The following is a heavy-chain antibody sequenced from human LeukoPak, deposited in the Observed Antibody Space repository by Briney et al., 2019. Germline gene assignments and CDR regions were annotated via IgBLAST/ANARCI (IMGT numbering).Heavy chain of an antibody. V-gene: IGHV3-21*04. D-gene: IGHD3-16*02. CDR2: ITTTSVYT. CDR1: GFTFSSYS. CDR3: ARSVWGSYRYYYYYYYYMDV. J-gene: IGHJ6*03. Sequence: PGGSLRLSCAASGFTFSSYSMNWVRQAPGKGLEWVSSITTTSVYTYYANSVKGRFTISRDNAKNSLYLQMNSLRAEDTALYYCARSVWGSYRYYYYYYYYMDVWGKGTTVTVSS.